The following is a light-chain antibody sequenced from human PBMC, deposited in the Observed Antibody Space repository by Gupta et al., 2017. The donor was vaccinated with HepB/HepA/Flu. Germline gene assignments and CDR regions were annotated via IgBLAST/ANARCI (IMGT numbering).Light chain of an antibody. CDR3: QQSYSTPLP. V-gene: IGKV1-39*01. J-gene: IGKJ4*01. CDR2: AAS. Sequence: DIQMTQSPSSLSASVGDRVTITCRASQSISSYLNWYQQKPGKVPKLLIYAASSLQSGVPSRFSGSGSGTDFTLTISSLQPEDFATYYCQQSYSTPLPFGGGTKVEIK. CDR1: QSISSY.